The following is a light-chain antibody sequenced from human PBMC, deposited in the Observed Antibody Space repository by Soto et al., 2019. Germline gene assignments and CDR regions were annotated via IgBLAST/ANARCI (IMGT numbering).Light chain of an antibody. CDR2: AAS. Sequence: DIQMTQSPSSLSASVGDRVTITCRASQSISSYLNWYQQKPGKAPKLLIYAASSLQSGVPSRFSGSGSGPDFTLTISSLQPEDFATYYGQQSYRTLQRFGPGTKVDIK. CDR3: QQSYRTLQR. J-gene: IGKJ3*01. V-gene: IGKV1-39*01. CDR1: QSISSY.